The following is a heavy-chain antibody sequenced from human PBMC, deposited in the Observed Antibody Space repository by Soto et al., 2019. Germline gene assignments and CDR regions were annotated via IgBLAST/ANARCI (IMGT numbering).Heavy chain of an antibody. D-gene: IGHD3-16*01. V-gene: IGHV1-18*01. Sequence: QVQLVQSGAEVMNPGASVKVSCKASGYTFTTFGISWVRQAPGQGLEWMGWINTYNGNTDYAQKFQGRVTMTTETSTRTAHMELRSLRSDDTAVYYCARDVLIPFRWGYATPPQYNYHGMDVWGQGTTVSVSS. J-gene: IGHJ6*02. CDR1: GYTFTTFG. CDR2: INTYNGNT. CDR3: ARDVLIPFRWGYATPPQYNYHGMDV.